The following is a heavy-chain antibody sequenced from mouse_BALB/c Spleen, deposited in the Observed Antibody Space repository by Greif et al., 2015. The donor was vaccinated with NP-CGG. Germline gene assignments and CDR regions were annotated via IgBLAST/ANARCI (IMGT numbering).Heavy chain of an antibody. J-gene: IGHJ2*01. CDR1: GFTFSSYA. D-gene: IGHD1-1*01. V-gene: IGHV5-9-3*01. CDR3: ARQAVTTVVFDY. Sequence: EVQGVESGGGLVKPGGSLKLSCAASGFTFSSYAMSWVRQTPEKRLEWVATISSGGSYTYYPDSVKGRFTISRDNAKNTLYLQMSSLRSEDTAMYYCARQAVTTVVFDYWGQGTTLTVSS. CDR2: ISSGGSYT.